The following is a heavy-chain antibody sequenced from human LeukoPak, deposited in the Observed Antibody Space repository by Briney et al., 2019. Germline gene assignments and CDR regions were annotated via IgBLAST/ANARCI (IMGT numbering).Heavy chain of an antibody. V-gene: IGHV1-69*05. J-gene: IGHJ4*02. CDR2: IIPIFGTA. CDR1: GGTFSSYA. CDR3: ARLLNYYDSSEASFDY. Sequence: ASVKVSCKASGGTFSSYAISWVRQAPGQGREWMGGIIPIFGTANYAQKFQGRVTITTDESTSTAYMELSSLRSEDTAVYYCARLLNYYDSSEASFDYWGQGTLVTVSS. D-gene: IGHD3-22*01.